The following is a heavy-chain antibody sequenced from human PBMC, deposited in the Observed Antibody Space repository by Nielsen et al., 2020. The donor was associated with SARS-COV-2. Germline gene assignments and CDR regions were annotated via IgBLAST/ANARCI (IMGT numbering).Heavy chain of an antibody. V-gene: IGHV3-23*01. J-gene: IGHJ4*02. D-gene: IGHD1-26*01. CDR3: AKIIVGATVDY. CDR1: GFTFSNYA. Sequence: GASLQISCAASGFTFSNYAMSWVRQTPGKGLEWVSAIGGSGGSTYSADSVKGRFTISRDNSKNTLYLQMNSLRAEDTAVYFCAKIIVGATVDYWGQGTLVTVSS. CDR2: IGGSGGST.